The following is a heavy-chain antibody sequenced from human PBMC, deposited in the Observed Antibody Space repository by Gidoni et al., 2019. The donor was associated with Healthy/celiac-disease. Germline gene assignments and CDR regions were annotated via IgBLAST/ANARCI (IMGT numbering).Heavy chain of an antibody. Sequence: EVQLLESGGGLVQPGGSLRLSCAASGFTFRSYAMSWVRQAPGKGLEVVSAICGSVGSTYYAASVKGRFNISRDNSKNTRYLQMTSLRAEDTAVYYCAKDPRGVAGPELGFDYWGQGTLVTVSS. J-gene: IGHJ4*02. D-gene: IGHD7-27*01. V-gene: IGHV3-23*01. CDR3: AKDPRGVAGPELGFDY. CDR1: GFTFRSYA. CDR2: ICGSVGST.